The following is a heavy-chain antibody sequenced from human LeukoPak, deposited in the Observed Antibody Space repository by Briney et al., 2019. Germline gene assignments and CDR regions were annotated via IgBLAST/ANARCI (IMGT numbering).Heavy chain of an antibody. CDR2: IRGSGDST. Sequence: PGGSLRLSCAASGFTFSSYSMNWVRQAPGKGLEWVSSIRGSGDSTYYADSVKGRFTISRDNSKSTLYLQMNSLRVEDTAVYYCAIDPFALRLGAFDSWGQGTMVTVSS. CDR1: GFTFSSYS. CDR3: AIDPFALRLGAFDS. D-gene: IGHD3-16*01. V-gene: IGHV3-23*01. J-gene: IGHJ3*01.